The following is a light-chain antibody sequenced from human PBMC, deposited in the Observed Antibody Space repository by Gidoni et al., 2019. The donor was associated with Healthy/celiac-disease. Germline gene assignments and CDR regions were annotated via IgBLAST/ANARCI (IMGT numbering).Light chain of an antibody. CDR2: DGS. Sequence: EIVLTQSPATLSLSPGERATLSCRASQSVSSYLAWYQQKPGQAPRLLIYDGSNRATGIPARFSGSGSGTDFTLTISSLEPEDFAVYYCQQRSNWPPKLTFGGGTKVEIK. V-gene: IGKV3-11*01. CDR3: QQRSNWPPKLT. J-gene: IGKJ4*01. CDR1: QSVSSY.